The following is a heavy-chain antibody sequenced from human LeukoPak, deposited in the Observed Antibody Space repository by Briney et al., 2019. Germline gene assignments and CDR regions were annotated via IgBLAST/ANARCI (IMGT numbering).Heavy chain of an antibody. D-gene: IGHD2-21*01. CDR1: GGSISSSSYY. V-gene: IGHV4-39*01. Sequence: PSETLSLTCTVSGGSISSSSYYWGWIRQPPGKGLEWIGSIYYSGSTYYNPSLKSRVTISVDTSKNQFSLKLSSVTAADTAVYYCASLSRGLAYCGGDCYYDYRGQGTLVTVSS. CDR2: IYYSGST. CDR3: ASLSRGLAYCGGDCYYDY. J-gene: IGHJ4*02.